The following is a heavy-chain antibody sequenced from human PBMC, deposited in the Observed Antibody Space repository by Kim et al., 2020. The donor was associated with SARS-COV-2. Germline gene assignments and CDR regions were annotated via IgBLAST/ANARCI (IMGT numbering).Heavy chain of an antibody. D-gene: IGHD3-22*01. CDR2: INTNTGNP. J-gene: IGHJ5*02. Sequence: ASVKVSCKSSGYTFTSYAMNWVRQAPGQGLEWMGWINTNTGNPMYAQGFTGRFVFSLDTSVSTAYLQISSLKAEDTAVYYCVRDSSVYRGWFDPWGQGTLVTVSS. CDR1: GYTFTSYA. CDR3: VRDSSVYRGWFDP. V-gene: IGHV7-4-1*02.